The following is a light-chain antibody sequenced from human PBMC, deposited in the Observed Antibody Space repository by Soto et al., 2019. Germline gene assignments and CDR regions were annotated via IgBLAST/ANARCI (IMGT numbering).Light chain of an antibody. J-gene: IGKJ1*01. CDR3: HHYISYSEA. V-gene: IGKV1-5*03. CDR2: KAS. CDR1: QTISSW. Sequence: DIQLTQSPSTLSGSVGDRVTITCRASQTISSWLAWYQQKPGKAPKLLIYKASTLKSGVQSRFSGSGSGTEFTLTISSLQPDDFATYNCHHYISYSEAFRQGTKMDIK.